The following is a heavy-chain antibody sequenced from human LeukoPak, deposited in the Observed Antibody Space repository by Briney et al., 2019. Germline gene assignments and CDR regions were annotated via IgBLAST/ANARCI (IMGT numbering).Heavy chain of an antibody. Sequence: SETLSLTCTVSGGSISSYYWSWIRQPPGKGLEWIGYIYYSGSTNYNPSLKSRVTISVDTSKNQFSLKLSSVPAAAAAVYYCAICTAVAGFDYWGQGTLVTVSS. V-gene: IGHV4-59*01. CDR3: AICTAVAGFDY. J-gene: IGHJ4*02. CDR1: GGSISSYY. D-gene: IGHD6-19*01. CDR2: IYYSGST.